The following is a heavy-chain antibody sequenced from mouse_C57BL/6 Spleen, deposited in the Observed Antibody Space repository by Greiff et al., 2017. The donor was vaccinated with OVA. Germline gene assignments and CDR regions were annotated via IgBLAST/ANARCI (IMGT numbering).Heavy chain of an antibody. J-gene: IGHJ3*01. Sequence: VQLQQSGAELVKPGASVKLSCTASGFNIKDYYMHWVKQRTEQGLEWIGRIDPEDGETKYAPKFPGKATITADTSSNTAYLQLSSLTSEDTAVYYCASPNWDGPTEFAYWGQGTLVTVSA. CDR1: GFNIKDYY. D-gene: IGHD4-1*01. V-gene: IGHV14-2*01. CDR2: IDPEDGET. CDR3: ASPNWDGPTEFAY.